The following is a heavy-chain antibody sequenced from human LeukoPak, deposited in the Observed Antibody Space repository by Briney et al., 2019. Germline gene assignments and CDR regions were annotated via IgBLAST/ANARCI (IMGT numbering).Heavy chain of an antibody. J-gene: IGHJ4*02. CDR2: INPNSGGT. D-gene: IGHD4-17*01. CDR3: ARGETTGRRWVDY. Sequence: ASVKVSCKASGYTFTGYYMHWVRQAPGQGLEWMGWINPNSGGTNYAQKFQGRVTMTTDTSTSTAYMELRSLRSDDTAVYYCARGETTGRRWVDYWGQGTLVTVSS. V-gene: IGHV1-2*02. CDR1: GYTFTGYY.